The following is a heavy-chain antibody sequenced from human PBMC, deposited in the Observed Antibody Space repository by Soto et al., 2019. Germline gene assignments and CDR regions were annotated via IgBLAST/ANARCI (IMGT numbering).Heavy chain of an antibody. J-gene: IGHJ3*02. CDR1: GGSFSGYY. CDR3: ARGRYSGYDYAFDI. D-gene: IGHD5-12*01. Sequence: PSETLSLTCAVYGGSFSGYYWSWIRQPPGKGLEWIGYIYYSGSTNYNPSLKSRVTISIDTSKNQFSLKLSSVAAADTAVYYCARGRYSGYDYAFDIWGQGTMVTVSS. CDR2: IYYSGST. V-gene: IGHV4-59*01.